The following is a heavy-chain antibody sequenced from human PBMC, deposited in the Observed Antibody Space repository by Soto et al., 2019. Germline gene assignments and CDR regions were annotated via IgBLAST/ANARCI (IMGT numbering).Heavy chain of an antibody. CDR3: ARLVYDTRLNYMYFDF. Sequence: ASETLSLTCAVSGVSISSGNWWTWVRQTPQRGLEYIGEIFHDGTANYYPSFERRVAISVDTSKNQFSLKLTSMTAADTAIYFCARLVYDTRLNYMYFDFWGQGALVTVS. CDR2: IFHDGTA. CDR1: GVSISSGNW. V-gene: IGHV4-4*02. J-gene: IGHJ4*02. D-gene: IGHD3-10*01.